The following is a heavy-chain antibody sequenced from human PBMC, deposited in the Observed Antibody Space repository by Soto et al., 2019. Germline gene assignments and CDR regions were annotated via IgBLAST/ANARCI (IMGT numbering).Heavy chain of an antibody. CDR1: GGSFSSYY. J-gene: IGHJ4*02. Sequence: PSETLSLTCSVSGGSFSSYYWSWIRQPPGKGLEWIGNIYYSGSTNYNPSLKSRVTISVDTTNNHVYLKLSFVTAADTAMYYCAREDYFDSGGFPIWGQGTLVTVSS. D-gene: IGHD3-22*01. V-gene: IGHV4-59*01. CDR2: IYYSGST. CDR3: AREDYFDSGGFPI.